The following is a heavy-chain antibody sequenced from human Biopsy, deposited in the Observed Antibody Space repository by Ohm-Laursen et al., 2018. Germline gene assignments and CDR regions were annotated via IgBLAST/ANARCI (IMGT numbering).Heavy chain of an antibody. D-gene: IGHD5-12*01. CDR1: GYSVTNDYY. CDR2: IYYDGIT. Sequence: TLSLTWAVSGYSVTNDYYWGWIRQPPGKGLEWIGNIYYDGITYYNPSLKSRVAMSVDTSKNQFSLRLTSATAADTAVYYCARVAGGYAYYYGMDVWGQGTTVIVSS. J-gene: IGHJ6*02. CDR3: ARVAGGYAYYYGMDV. V-gene: IGHV4-38-2*01.